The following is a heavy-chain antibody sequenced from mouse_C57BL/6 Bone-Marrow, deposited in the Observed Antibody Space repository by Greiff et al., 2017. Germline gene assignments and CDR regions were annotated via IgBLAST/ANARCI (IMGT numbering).Heavy chain of an antibody. CDR2: IYPRSGNT. CDR3: VYYYGSSPYYAMDY. D-gene: IGHD1-1*01. J-gene: IGHJ4*01. Sequence: QVQLKESGAELARPGASVKLSCKASGYTFTSYGISWVKQRTGQGLEWIGEIYPRSGNTYYNEKFKGKATLTADKSSSTAYMELRSLTSEDSAVYFCVYYYGSSPYYAMDYWGQGTSVTVSS. V-gene: IGHV1-81*01. CDR1: GYTFTSYG.